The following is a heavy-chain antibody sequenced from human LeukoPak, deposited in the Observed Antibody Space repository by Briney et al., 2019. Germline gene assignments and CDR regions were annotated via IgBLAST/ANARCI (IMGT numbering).Heavy chain of an antibody. J-gene: IGHJ6*03. Sequence: GGSLRLSCAASGFTFSSYAMSWAREAPGKGLEWVSAISGSGGSTYYEDSVKGRFTISRDNSKNTLYLQMNSLRAEGTAVYYCAKGSHDYSNYPYVVFALIRIYYYYMDVWGKGTTVTVSS. CDR1: GFTFSSYA. CDR3: AKGSHDYSNYPYVVFALIRIYYYYMDV. CDR2: ISGSGGST. D-gene: IGHD4-11*01. V-gene: IGHV3-23*01.